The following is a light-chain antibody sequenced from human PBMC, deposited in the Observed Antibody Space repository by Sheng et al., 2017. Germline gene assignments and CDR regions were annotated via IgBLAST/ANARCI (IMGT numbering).Light chain of an antibody. CDR1: QGVSSN. J-gene: IGKJ4*01. CDR3: QQYGGSLF. V-gene: IGKV3-20*01. Sequence: TVMTQSPGTLSVSPGERATLSCRASQGVSSNLAWYQQKPGQAPRLLIYGASTRATGIPDRFSGSGSGTDFTLTISRLEPEDFAVYYCQQYGGSLFFGGGTKVEIK. CDR2: GAS.